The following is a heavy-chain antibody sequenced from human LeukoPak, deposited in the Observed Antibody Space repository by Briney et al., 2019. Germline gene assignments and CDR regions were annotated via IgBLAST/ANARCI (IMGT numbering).Heavy chain of an antibody. V-gene: IGHV1-46*01. CDR1: GYTFTSYY. Sequence: ASVKVSCKASGYTFTSYYMHWVRQAPGQGLEWMGIINPSGGSTSYAQKFQGRVTMTRDTSTSTVYMELSSLRSEDTAVYYCARELGSSMVSSTNRAPIVPNWFDPWGQGTLVTVSS. CDR2: INPSGGST. D-gene: IGHD3-16*01. CDR3: ARELGSSMVSSTNRAPIVPNWFDP. J-gene: IGHJ5*02.